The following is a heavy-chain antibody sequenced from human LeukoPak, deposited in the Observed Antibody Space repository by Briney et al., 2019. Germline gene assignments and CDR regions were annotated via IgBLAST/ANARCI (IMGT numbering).Heavy chain of an antibody. V-gene: IGHV1-69*01. CDR1: GGTFSSYA. CDR3: AGGDTAHYYYYYGMDV. D-gene: IGHD5-18*01. CDR2: IIPIFGTA. Sequence: ASVKVSCKASGGTFSSYAISWVRQAPGQGLEWMGGIIPIFGTANYAQKFQGRVTITADESTSTAYMELSSLRSEDTAVYYCAGGDTAHYYYYYGMDVWGKGTTVTVSS. J-gene: IGHJ6*04.